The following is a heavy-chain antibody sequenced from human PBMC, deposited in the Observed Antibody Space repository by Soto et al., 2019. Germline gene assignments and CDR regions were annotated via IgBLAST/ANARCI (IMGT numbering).Heavy chain of an antibody. CDR2: ISGYSANT. CDR3: ARDQNWDSSGSYYWGDY. Sequence: QVRLVQSGAEVKKPGTSVKVSCKASGYTFTKYGVTWVRQAPGQGLEWMGWISGYSANTKYAQKIQGRVTMTTDTATSPAYMELRSLRSDDTAVYYCARDQNWDSSGSYYWGDYWGQGTLVTVSS. V-gene: IGHV1-18*04. J-gene: IGHJ4*02. CDR1: GYTFTKYG. D-gene: IGHD3-22*01.